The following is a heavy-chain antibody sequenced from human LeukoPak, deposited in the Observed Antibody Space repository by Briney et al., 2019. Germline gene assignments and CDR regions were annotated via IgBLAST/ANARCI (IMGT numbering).Heavy chain of an antibody. Sequence: PSETLSLTCSVSGGAISRYYWSWIRQPPGKGLEWIGYIYYSGSTNYNPSLKSRVTISVDTSKNQFSLKLSSVTAADTAVYYCARDNDSRDPPHFDYWGQGTLVTVSA. V-gene: IGHV4-59*01. J-gene: IGHJ4*02. CDR3: ARDNDSRDPPHFDY. CDR2: IYYSGST. D-gene: IGHD3-16*01. CDR1: GGAISRYY.